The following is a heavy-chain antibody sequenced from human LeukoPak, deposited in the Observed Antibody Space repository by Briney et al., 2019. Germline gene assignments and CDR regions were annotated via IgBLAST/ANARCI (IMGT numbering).Heavy chain of an antibody. CDR2: IKSKTDGGTT. CDR3: TPSIAVAGSLDY. J-gene: IGHJ4*02. V-gene: IGHV3-15*01. Sequence: PSGSLRLSCAASGFTFSNVWMSWVRQAPGKGLEWVGRIKSKTDGGTTDYAAPVKGRFTISRDDSKNTLNLQMNSLKTEDTAVYYCTPSIAVAGSLDYWRQGTVVPVSS. CDR1: GFTFSNVW. D-gene: IGHD6-19*01.